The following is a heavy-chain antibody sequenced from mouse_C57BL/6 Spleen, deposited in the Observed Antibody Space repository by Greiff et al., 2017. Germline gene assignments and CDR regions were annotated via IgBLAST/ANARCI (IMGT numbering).Heavy chain of an antibody. V-gene: IGHV1-54*01. CDR3: ARELLRYPYYAMDY. CDR2: INPGSGGT. Sequence: VQLQQSGAGLVRPGTSVKVSCKASGYAFTNYLIEWVKQRPGQGLEWIGVINPGSGGTNYNEKFKGKATLTADKSSSTAYMQLSSLTSEDSAVYFCARELLRYPYYAMDYWGQGTSVTVSS. D-gene: IGHD1-1*01. CDR1: GYAFTNYL. J-gene: IGHJ4*01.